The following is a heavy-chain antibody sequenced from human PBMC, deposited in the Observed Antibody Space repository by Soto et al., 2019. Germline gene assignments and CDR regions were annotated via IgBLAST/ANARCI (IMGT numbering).Heavy chain of an antibody. CDR1: GFTFSPYW. V-gene: IGHV3-74*01. Sequence: EVQLVESGGGLVQPGGSLRLSCAASGFTFSPYWIHWVRQATGKGLVWVSRINSDGSSTNYADSVKGRFTISRDNAKNTLFLQMNSLRAEDTAVYYCARDRWGGGRDMDVWGQGTTVTVSS. CDR2: INSDGSST. D-gene: IGHD3-10*01. J-gene: IGHJ6*02. CDR3: ARDRWGGGRDMDV.